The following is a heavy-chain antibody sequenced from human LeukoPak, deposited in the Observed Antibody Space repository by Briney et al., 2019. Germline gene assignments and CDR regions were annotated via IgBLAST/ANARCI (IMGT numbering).Heavy chain of an antibody. Sequence: GGSLRLSCAASGFTFSSYWMSWVRQAPGKGLELVANIKQDGSDKYYVDSVKGRFTISRDNAKNSLYLQMNSLRAEDTAVYYCARSLGYCSAGGCFPFDYWGQGTLVTVSS. J-gene: IGHJ4*02. D-gene: IGHD2-15*01. V-gene: IGHV3-7*05. CDR2: IKQDGSDK. CDR3: ARSLGYCSAGGCFPFDY. CDR1: GFTFSSYW.